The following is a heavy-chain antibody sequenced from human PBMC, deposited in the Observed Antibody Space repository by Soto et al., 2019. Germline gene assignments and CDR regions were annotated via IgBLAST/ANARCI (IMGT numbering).Heavy chain of an antibody. V-gene: IGHV7-4-1*01. D-gene: IGHD2-2*01. Sequence: QVQLVQSGSELKKPGASVKVSCKASGYTFTSYAMNWVRQAPGQGLEWMGWINTNTGNPTYAQGFTGGFVIALDTSVSTAYLQICSLKAEDTAVYYCARDLLGLPAAMAWFDPWGQGTLVTVSS. CDR1: GYTFTSYA. J-gene: IGHJ5*02. CDR2: INTNTGNP. CDR3: ARDLLGLPAAMAWFDP.